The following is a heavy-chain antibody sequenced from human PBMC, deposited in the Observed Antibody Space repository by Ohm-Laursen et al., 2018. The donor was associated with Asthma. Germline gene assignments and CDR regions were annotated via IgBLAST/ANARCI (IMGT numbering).Heavy chain of an antibody. CDR1: GFSFSSHW. Sequence: SLRLSCTASGFSFSSHWMNWGRQAPGKGLEWVANINQDGSVKYYVDSVKGRFTISRDSAENAIYLQMNNLRAEDTAVYYCARGTSGPWVNYAMDVWGQGTPVTVSS. V-gene: IGHV3-7*01. D-gene: IGHD2-2*01. CDR3: ARGTSGPWVNYAMDV. J-gene: IGHJ6*02. CDR2: INQDGSVK.